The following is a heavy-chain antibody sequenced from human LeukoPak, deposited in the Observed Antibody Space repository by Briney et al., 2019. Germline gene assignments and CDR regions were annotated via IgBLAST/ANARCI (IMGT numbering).Heavy chain of an antibody. CDR3: AREDHAIYDSGSYYWFDP. Sequence: ASVKVSCKASGYTFTSYYMHWVRQAPGQGLEWMGIINPSGGSTSYAQKFQGRVTMTTDTSTSTVYMELRSLRSDDTAVYYCAREDHAIYDSGSYYWFDPWGQGTLVTVSS. J-gene: IGHJ5*02. CDR1: GYTFTSYY. V-gene: IGHV1-46*01. D-gene: IGHD3-10*01. CDR2: INPSGGST.